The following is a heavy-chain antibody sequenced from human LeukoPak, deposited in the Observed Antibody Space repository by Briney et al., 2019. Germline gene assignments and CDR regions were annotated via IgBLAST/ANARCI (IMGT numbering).Heavy chain of an antibody. CDR1: GGSISSGGYS. CDR3: ARVYWNYIDY. D-gene: IGHD2-8*02. V-gene: IGHV4-30-2*01. CDR2: IYHSGST. J-gene: IGHJ4*02. Sequence: SQTLSLTCAVSGGSISSGGYSWSWIRQPPGKGLEWIGYIYHSGSTYYNPSLKSRVTISVDRSKNQFSLKLSSVTAADTAVYYYARVYWNYIDYWGQGTLVTVSS.